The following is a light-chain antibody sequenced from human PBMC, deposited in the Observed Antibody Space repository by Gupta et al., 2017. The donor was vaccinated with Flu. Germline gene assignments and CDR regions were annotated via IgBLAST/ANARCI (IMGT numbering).Light chain of an antibody. CDR1: SSDVGGYNY. Sequence: QSALTQPRPVSGSPGQSVTISCTGTSSDVGGYNYVSWYQQHPGKAPKLMIYDVSKRPSGVPDRFSGSKSGNTASLTISGLQAEDEADYYCCSYAGSLVFGGGTKLTVL. CDR3: CSYAGSLV. CDR2: DVS. V-gene: IGLV2-11*01. J-gene: IGLJ2*01.